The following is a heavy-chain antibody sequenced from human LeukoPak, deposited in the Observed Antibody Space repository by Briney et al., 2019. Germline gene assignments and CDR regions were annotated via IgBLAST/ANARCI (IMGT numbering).Heavy chain of an antibody. CDR2: INHSGST. CDR1: GGSFSGYY. Sequence: SSETLSLTCAAYGGSFSGYYWSWIRQPPGKGLEWIGEINHSGSTNYNPSLKSRVTISVDTSKNQFSLKLSSVTAADTAVYYCARNYYDSSGYYYFDYWGQGTLVTVSS. V-gene: IGHV4-34*01. D-gene: IGHD3-22*01. CDR3: ARNYYDSSGYYYFDY. J-gene: IGHJ4*02.